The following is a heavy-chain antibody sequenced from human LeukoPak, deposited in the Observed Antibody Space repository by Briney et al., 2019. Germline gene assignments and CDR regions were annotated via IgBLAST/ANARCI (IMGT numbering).Heavy chain of an antibody. D-gene: IGHD3-9*01. CDR2: ISGSGGST. J-gene: IGHJ4*02. CDR3: AKGRLRYFDWFAY. V-gene: IGHV3-23*01. CDR1: GFTFSSYA. Sequence: PGGSLRLSCAASGFTFSSYAMSWVRQAPRKGLEWVSAISGSGGSTYYADSVKGRFTISRDNSKNTLYLQMNSLRAEDTAVYYCAKGRLRYFDWFAYWGQGTLVTVSS.